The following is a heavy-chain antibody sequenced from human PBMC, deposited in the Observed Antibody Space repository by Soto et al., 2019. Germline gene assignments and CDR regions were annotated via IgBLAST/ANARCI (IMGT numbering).Heavy chain of an antibody. Sequence: SVNVSGKAPGGTFSSDSFNWVRQAPGQGLEWVVGIIPMFGTSNYAQKFQGRVTITEDGSTTTAYMELRSRRSEDTAVYYCARDTGVTPRKNYFDYWGQGTLVNVSS. CDR2: IIPMFGTS. CDR3: ARDTGVTPRKNYFDY. D-gene: IGHD3-10*01. J-gene: IGHJ4*02. CDR1: GGTFSSDS. V-gene: IGHV1-69*13.